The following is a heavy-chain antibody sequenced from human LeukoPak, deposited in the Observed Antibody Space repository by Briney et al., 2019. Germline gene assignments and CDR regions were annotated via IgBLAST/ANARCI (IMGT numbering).Heavy chain of an antibody. CDR2: ISYDGNNQ. V-gene: IGHV3-30-3*01. CDR3: ARVGSRYCSGANCYDGF. CDR1: GFAFSSLA. J-gene: IGHJ4*02. Sequence: GGSLRLPCAVSGFAFSSLAMHWVRQAPGKGLEWVAFISYDGNNQYYADSVKGRFTISRDNSKNTLYLQMNNLRAEDTAIYYCARVGSRYCSGANCYDGFWGQGTLVSVSS. D-gene: IGHD2-15*01.